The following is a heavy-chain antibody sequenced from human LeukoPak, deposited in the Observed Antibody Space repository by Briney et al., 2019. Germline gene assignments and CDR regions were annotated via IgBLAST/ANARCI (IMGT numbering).Heavy chain of an antibody. J-gene: IGHJ4*02. CDR1: GGSVSNASYY. V-gene: IGHV4-61*01. CDR3: ARVRYGSGSYYFDN. CDR2: VYYSGST. D-gene: IGHD3-10*01. Sequence: SETLSLTCTVSGGSVSNASYYWSWIRQTPGKGLDWIGYVYYSGSTNYSPSLKSRVTVSVDTSKNQFSLKLTSVTAADTAVYYCARVRYGSGSYYFDNWGQGTLVTVSS.